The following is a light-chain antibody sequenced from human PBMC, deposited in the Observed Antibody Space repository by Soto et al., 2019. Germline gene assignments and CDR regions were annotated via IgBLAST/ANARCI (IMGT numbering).Light chain of an antibody. CDR3: QQYDVLPPT. Sequence: DIQMTQSPSSLSASVGDRVTITCEASQAIRNYLNWYQQRPGKAPKLLIYGGSNLETGVPSRFSGRGSATDFTLTISSLQPEDIATYYCQQYDVLPPTFGGGTKVDIK. CDR2: GGS. CDR1: QAIRNY. J-gene: IGKJ4*01. V-gene: IGKV1-33*01.